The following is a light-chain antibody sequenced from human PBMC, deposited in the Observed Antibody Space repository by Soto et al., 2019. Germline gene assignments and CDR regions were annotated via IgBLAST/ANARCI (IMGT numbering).Light chain of an antibody. Sequence: QSALTQPPSVSGSPGQSITISCTGTSSDVGGYNYVSWYQQHPGKAPKVMIYEVSNRPSGVSNRFSGSKSGNTASLTISGLRTEDEADYYCSSYTSSNTVIFGGGTKLTVL. CDR2: EVS. CDR1: SSDVGGYNY. V-gene: IGLV2-14*01. J-gene: IGLJ2*01. CDR3: SSYTSSNTVI.